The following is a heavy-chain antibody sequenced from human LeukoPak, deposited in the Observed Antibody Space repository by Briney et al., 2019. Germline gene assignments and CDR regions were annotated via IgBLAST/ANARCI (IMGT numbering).Heavy chain of an antibody. CDR3: ARRGIVLMVYAFDY. V-gene: IGHV4-38-2*02. CDR1: GYSISSGYY. J-gene: IGHJ4*02. D-gene: IGHD2-8*01. CDR2: IYHSGST. Sequence: SETLSLTCTVSGYSISSGYYWGWIRQPPGKGLEWIGSIYHSGSTYYNPSLKSRVTISVDTSRNQFSLKLSSVTAADTAVYYCARRGIVLMVYAFDYWGQGALVTVSS.